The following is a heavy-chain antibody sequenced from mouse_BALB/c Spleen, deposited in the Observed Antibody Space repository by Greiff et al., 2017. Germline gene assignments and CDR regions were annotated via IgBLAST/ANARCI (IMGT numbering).Heavy chain of an antibody. CDR2: ILPGSGST. V-gene: IGHV1-9*01. CDR3: ARKGITTVVATFDY. Sequence: VQLQQSGAELMKPGASVKISCKATGYTFSSYWIEWVKQRPGHGLEWIGEILPGSGSTNYNEKFKGKATFTADTSSNTAYMQLSSLTSEDSAVYYCARKGITTVVATFDYWGQGTTLTVSS. CDR1: GYTFSSYW. J-gene: IGHJ2*01. D-gene: IGHD1-1*01.